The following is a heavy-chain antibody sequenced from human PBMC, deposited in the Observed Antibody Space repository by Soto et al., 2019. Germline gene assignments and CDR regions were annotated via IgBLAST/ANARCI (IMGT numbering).Heavy chain of an antibody. CDR3: ARVGCFDVINGSCYSTFFDS. Sequence: PAETLSLTCSVSGDSINTNHWWTWVRQSPGKEMEWIGEVHHSGKTNYNPSLQSRVTISADTSKNLFSLKMTSVIAADTAVYHCARVGCFDVINGSCYSTFFDSWGPGTLVTVPQ. V-gene: IGHV4-4*02. CDR2: VHHSGKT. CDR1: GDSINTNHW. J-gene: IGHJ4*02. D-gene: IGHD2-15*01.